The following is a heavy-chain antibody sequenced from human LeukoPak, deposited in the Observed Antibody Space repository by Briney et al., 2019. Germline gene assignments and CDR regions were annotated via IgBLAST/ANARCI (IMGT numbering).Heavy chain of an antibody. D-gene: IGHD5-24*01. V-gene: IGHV3-23*01. CDR1: GFTFSSYE. CDR2: ISFAAVTT. CDR3: AKDSQVIINFYFES. Sequence: PGGSLRLSCAASGFTFSSYEMNWVRQAPGKGLEWVSSISFAAVTTYYADSVKGRFTTSRDNSKNTLYLQMNNLRAEDTAVYFCAKDSQVIINFYFESWGQGTLVTVFS. J-gene: IGHJ4*02.